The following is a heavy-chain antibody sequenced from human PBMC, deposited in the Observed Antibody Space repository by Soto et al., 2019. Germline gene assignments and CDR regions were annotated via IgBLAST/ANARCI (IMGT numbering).Heavy chain of an antibody. V-gene: IGHV4-59*01. D-gene: IGHD2-15*01. CDR3: ARVLSPGAATYYFDS. CDR2: IYYSGST. J-gene: IGHJ4*02. CDR1: GGSISSYY. Sequence: SETLSLTCTVSGGSISSYYWSWIRQPPGKGLEWIGYIYYSGSTNYNPSLKSRVTISVDTSKNQFSLKLSSVTAADTAVYYCARVLSPGAATYYFDSWGQGTLVTVSS.